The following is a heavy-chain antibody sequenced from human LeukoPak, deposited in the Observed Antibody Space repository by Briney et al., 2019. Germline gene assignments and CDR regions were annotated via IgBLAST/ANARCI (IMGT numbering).Heavy chain of an antibody. D-gene: IGHD2-2*01. CDR3: ARAICRTSCHIIDF. V-gene: IGHV3-11*04. CDR1: GFTFSDYY. Sequence: MPGGSLRLSCAASGFTFSDYYMNWIRQAPGKGLEWLSSISGSGSTIYDADSVKGRFTISRDDAKNSLYLQMNSVRVEDTAIYYCARAICRTSCHIIDFWGQGILVTVSS. J-gene: IGHJ4*02. CDR2: ISGSGSTI.